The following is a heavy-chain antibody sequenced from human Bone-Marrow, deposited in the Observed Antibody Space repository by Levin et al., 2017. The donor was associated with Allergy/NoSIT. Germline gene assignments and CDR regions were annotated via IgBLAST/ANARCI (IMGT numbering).Heavy chain of an antibody. D-gene: IGHD1-26*01. Sequence: PSETLSLTCAVYGGSFSGYFWSWIRQPPGKGLEWIGEINHSGSTNYNPSLKSRVTISADTSKNQFSLTLTSVTAADTALYYCARRGKTVGATWAFDIWGQGTMVTVSS. V-gene: IGHV4-34*01. CDR1: GGSFSGYF. CDR2: INHSGST. J-gene: IGHJ3*02. CDR3: ARRGKTVGATWAFDI.